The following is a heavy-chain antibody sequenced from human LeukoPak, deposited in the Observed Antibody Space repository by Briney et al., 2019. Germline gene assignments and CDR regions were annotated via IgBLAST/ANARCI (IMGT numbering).Heavy chain of an antibody. CDR3: ARGYYFDY. V-gene: IGHV3-21*01. Sequence: GGSLRLSCAASGFTFISYSINWVRQAPGKGLEWVSSISTNSHYIYYADSVKGRFTISRDNAKNSLYLQTHSLRAEDTAVYYCARGYYFDYWGQGTLVTVSS. CDR1: GFTFISYS. J-gene: IGHJ4*02. CDR2: ISTNSHYI.